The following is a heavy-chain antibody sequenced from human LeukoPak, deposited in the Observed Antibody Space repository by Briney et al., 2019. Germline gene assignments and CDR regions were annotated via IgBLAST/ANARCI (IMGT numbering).Heavy chain of an antibody. V-gene: IGHV3-7*01. CDR3: ARLSTSVAGGDH. CDR2: IKKDGSEE. J-gene: IGHJ4*02. Sequence: GGSLRLSCTAPGFSFSTSWMGWVRQTPGKGLEWVANIKKDGSEEYYVDSVKTRFTISRDNAKNSLYLQLNSLIVEDTAVYYCARLSTSVAGGDHWGQGTLVTVSS. D-gene: IGHD6-19*01. CDR1: GFSFSTSW.